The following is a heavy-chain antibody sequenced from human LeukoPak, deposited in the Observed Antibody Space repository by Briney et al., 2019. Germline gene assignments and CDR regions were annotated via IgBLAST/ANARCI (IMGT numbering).Heavy chain of an antibody. D-gene: IGHD5-24*01. Sequence: ASVKVSCKASGYNFSKNAMNWVRQAPGQGLEWMGWISAYNGNTNYAQKLQGRVTMTTDTSASTAYMELRSLTSDDTAVHYCARGGGYNDYWGQGTLVTVSS. CDR2: ISAYNGNT. CDR1: GYNFSKNA. V-gene: IGHV1-18*04. CDR3: ARGGGYNDY. J-gene: IGHJ4*02.